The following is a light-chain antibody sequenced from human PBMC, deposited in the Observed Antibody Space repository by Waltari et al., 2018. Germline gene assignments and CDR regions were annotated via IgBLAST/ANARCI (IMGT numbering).Light chain of an antibody. V-gene: IGKV3-11*01. J-gene: IGKJ4*01. Sequence: EIVLTQSPATLSLSPGEAATLSCRASQNVGNYLAWYQQKPGQAPRLLIYDTSNRATGIPARFSGSGSGTDFTLTISGLEPEDFAVYYCQHRSNWPLNFGGGTKVEI. CDR1: QNVGNY. CDR3: QHRSNWPLN. CDR2: DTS.